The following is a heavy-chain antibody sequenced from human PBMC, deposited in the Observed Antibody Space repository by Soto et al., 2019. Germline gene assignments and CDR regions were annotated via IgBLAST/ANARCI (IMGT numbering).Heavy chain of an antibody. V-gene: IGHV4-30-2*01. CDR2: IYHTGTT. J-gene: IGHJ4*02. CDR3: ARASLYGSGSDY. CDR1: GGSINSGDYS. D-gene: IGHD3-10*01. Sequence: SETLSLTCTVSGGSINSGDYSWTWIRQPPGKGLEWIGYIYHTGTTYYNMSLKSRVTISVDRSKNQFSLKLSSVTAADTAVYYCARASLYGSGSDYWGQGTLVTVSS.